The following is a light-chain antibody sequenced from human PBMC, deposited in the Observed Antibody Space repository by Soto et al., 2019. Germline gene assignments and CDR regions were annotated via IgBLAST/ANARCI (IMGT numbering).Light chain of an antibody. V-gene: IGLV2-11*01. CDR1: NSDVGSYDY. CDR3: CSYAGTSTFWV. J-gene: IGLJ3*02. Sequence: QSVLAQPRSVSGSPGQSVTISCTGTNSDVGSYDYVSWYQQHPGKAPKLMIYDVSRRPSGVPDRFSGSKSGNTASLTISGLQAQDEADYHCCSYAGTSTFWVFGGGTKLTVL. CDR2: DVS.